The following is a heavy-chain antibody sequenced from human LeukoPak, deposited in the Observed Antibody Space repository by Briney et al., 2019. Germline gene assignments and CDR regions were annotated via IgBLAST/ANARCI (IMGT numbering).Heavy chain of an antibody. CDR1: GFTFSSYS. J-gene: IGHJ4*02. D-gene: IGHD3-22*01. CDR2: ISSSSSYI. Sequence: GSLRLSCAASGFTFSSYSMNWVRQAPGKGLEWVSSISSSSSYIYYADSVKGRFTISRDNAKNSLYLQMNSLRAEDTAVYYCARDWGGHYYDSSGYPDFDYWGQGTLVTVSS. CDR3: ARDWGGHYYDSSGYPDFDY. V-gene: IGHV3-21*01.